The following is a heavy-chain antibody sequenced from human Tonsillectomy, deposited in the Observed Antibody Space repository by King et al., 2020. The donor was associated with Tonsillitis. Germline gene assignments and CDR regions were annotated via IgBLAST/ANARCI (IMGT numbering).Heavy chain of an antibody. D-gene: IGHD2-8*01. Sequence: VQLVESGGGVVQPGRSLRLSCAASGFTLSSYDMHWVRQAPGKGLEWVSSISYDGTIKNYADSVKGRFTISRDNSRKTLYLQTNSLSAEDTAVYYCAREGHATNFHSFDLWGQGTRVTVSS. CDR2: ISYDGTIK. V-gene: IGHV3-30-3*01. CDR3: AREGHATNFHSFDL. CDR1: GFTLSSYD. J-gene: IGHJ3*01.